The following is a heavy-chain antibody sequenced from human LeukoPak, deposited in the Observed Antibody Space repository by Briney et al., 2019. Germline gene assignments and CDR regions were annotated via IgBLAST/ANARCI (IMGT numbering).Heavy chain of an antibody. CDR3: ARSGYSSSWSYYFDY. V-gene: IGHV4-34*01. CDR2: INHSGST. J-gene: IGHJ4*02. D-gene: IGHD6-13*01. Sequence: SETLSLTCAVYGGSFSGYYWSWIRQPPGKGLEWIGEINHSGSTNYNPSLKSRVTISVDTSKNQFSLKLSSVTAADTAVYYCARSGYSSSWSYYFDYWGQGTLATVSS. CDR1: GGSFSGYY.